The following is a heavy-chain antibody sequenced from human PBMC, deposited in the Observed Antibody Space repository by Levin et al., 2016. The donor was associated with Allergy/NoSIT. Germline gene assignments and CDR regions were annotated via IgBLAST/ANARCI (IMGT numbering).Heavy chain of an antibody. V-gene: IGHV3-72*01. CDR3: VRPYGSYNYGMDV. J-gene: IGHJ6*02. CDR1: GFTFSDHY. D-gene: IGHD4-17*01. Sequence: GESLKISCAASGFTFSDHYIDWVRQAPGKGLEWVGRSRNKANFYSTDYAASVKGRFTLSRDDSKNSLYLEMNNLKSEDTAVYYCVRPYGSYNYGMDVWGQGTTVTVSS. CDR2: SRNKANFYST.